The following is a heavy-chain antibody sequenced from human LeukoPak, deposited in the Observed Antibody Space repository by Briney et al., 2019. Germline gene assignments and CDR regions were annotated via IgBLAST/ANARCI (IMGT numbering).Heavy chain of an antibody. D-gene: IGHD6-13*01. V-gene: IGHV3-23*01. Sequence: GGSLRLSCAASGFTFSSYAMSWVRQAPGKGLEWVSAITGSGVGTYYADSVKGRFTISRDNAKNTLYLQMNGLRAEDPAAYYCAKKTWDSNNWHYLDYWGQGTLVTVSS. CDR3: AKKTWDSNNWHYLDY. CDR1: GFTFSSYA. J-gene: IGHJ4*02. CDR2: ITGSGVGT.